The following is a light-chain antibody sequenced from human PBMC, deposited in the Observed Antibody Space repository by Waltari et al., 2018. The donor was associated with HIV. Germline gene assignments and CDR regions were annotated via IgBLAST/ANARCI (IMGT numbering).Light chain of an antibody. CDR2: GAS. CDR3: QQYGSSPYT. V-gene: IGKV3-20*01. J-gene: IGKJ2*01. CDR1: QSVSSDF. Sequence: IVLTQSPGTLSLSPGEKATLSCRASQSVSSDFLAWYQQKPGQAPRPLIYGASTRATGIPDRFSGSGSGTDFTLTISRLEPEDFAVYYCQQYGSSPYTFGQGTKLDIK.